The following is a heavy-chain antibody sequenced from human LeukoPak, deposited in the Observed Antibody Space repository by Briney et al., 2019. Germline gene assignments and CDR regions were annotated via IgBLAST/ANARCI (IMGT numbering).Heavy chain of an antibody. CDR3: ARRGGTIRGVASYYYMDV. Sequence: PSETLSLTCTVSGGSINSSYHYWGWIRQPPGKGLEWIGSIYYSGSTYYNPSLKSRVTISVDTSQNQFSLKLSSVTAADTAAYYCARRGGTIRGVASYYYMDVWGKGTTVTISS. J-gene: IGHJ6*03. CDR1: GGSINSSYHY. CDR2: IYYSGST. V-gene: IGHV4-39*01. D-gene: IGHD3-10*01.